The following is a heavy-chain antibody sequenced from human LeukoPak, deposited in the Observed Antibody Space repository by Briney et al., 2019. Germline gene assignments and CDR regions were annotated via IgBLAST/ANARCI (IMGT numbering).Heavy chain of an antibody. CDR1: GFTFSTYA. V-gene: IGHV3-64D*09. Sequence: GGSLRLSCAASGFTFSTYAMHWVRQAPGKGLEYVSSIGTSGISTYYAASVEGRFTISRDNSKTTLYLQMSSLRPEDTAIYYCVKSYSGYDSRAFDIWGQGTMVTVSS. CDR3: VKSYSGYDSRAFDI. CDR2: IGTSGIST. J-gene: IGHJ3*02. D-gene: IGHD5-12*01.